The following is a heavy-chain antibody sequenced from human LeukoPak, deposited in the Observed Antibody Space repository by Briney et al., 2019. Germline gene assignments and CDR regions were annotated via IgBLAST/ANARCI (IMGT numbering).Heavy chain of an antibody. CDR2: IYYSGNT. CDR3: ARQAGIAAA. J-gene: IGHJ4*02. V-gene: IGHV4-39*01. Sequence: PSETLSLTCTVSGGSISRSSYYWGWIRQPPGKGLEWIGNIYYSGNTYYNPSLMSRVTISVDTSKNQFSLKLSSVTAADTAVYYCARQAGIAAAWGQGTLVTVSS. CDR1: GGSISRSSYY. D-gene: IGHD6-13*01.